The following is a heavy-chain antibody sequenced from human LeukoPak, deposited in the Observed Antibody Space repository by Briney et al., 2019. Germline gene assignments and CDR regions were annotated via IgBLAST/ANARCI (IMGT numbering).Heavy chain of an antibody. CDR2: IYYSGST. V-gene: IGHV4-59*01. Sequence: SETLSLTCTISGGSISRYYWTWIRQPPWKGLEWIGYIYYSGSTKYNPSLKSRVTISLDTSKNQFSLKLSSVTAADTAVYYCMRVGYGSGNPPGGFDSWGQGTMVTVSS. J-gene: IGHJ3*02. CDR1: GGSISRYY. D-gene: IGHD3-10*01. CDR3: MRVGYGSGNPPGGFDS.